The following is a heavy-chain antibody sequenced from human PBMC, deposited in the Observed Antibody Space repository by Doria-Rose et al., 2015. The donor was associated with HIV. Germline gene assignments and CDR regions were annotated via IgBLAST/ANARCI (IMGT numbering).Heavy chain of an antibody. CDR2: IFSDDER. V-gene: IGHV2-26*01. D-gene: IGHD6-13*01. CDR3: ARRKSSRWYHKYYFDF. CDR1: GVSLSSPGMG. J-gene: IGHJ4*02. Sequence: QESGPVLVKPTETLTLTCTVSGVSLSSPGMGVSWIRQPPGKALEWLANIFSDDERSYKTSLKSRLTISRRTSKVQVVLTMTDMDPVDTATYYCARRKSSRWYHKYYFDFWGQGPLVIVSA.